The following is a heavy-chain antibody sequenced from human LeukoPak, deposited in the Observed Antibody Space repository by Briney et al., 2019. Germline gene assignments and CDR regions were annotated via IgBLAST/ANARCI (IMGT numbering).Heavy chain of an antibody. V-gene: IGHV3-30*04. J-gene: IGHJ4*02. CDR3: ARDGPGWELHCFDY. CDR1: GFTFSSYA. D-gene: IGHD1-26*01. Sequence: PGGSLRLSCAASGFTFSSYAMHRVRQAPGKGLERVAVISYDGSNKYYADSVKGRFTISRDNSKNTLYLQMNSLRAEDTAVYYCARDGPGWELHCFDYWGQGTLVTVSS. CDR2: ISYDGSNK.